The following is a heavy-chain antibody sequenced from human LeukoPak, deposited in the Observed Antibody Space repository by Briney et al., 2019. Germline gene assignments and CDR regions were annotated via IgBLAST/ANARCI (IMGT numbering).Heavy chain of an antibody. V-gene: IGHV4-4*07. CDR1: GGSISSYY. Sequence: SETLSLTCTVSGGSISSYYWSWIRQPAGKGLEWIGRIYTSGSSNYNPSLKSRVTISVDTSKNNFSLKLTSLTVADTAVYYCARHERSVAVAGSFDFWGQGTLVTVSS. D-gene: IGHD6-19*01. J-gene: IGHJ4*02. CDR2: IYTSGSS. CDR3: ARHERSVAVAGSFDF.